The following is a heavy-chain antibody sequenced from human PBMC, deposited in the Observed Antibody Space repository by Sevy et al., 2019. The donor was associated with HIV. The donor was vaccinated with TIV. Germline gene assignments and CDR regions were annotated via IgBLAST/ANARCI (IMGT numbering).Heavy chain of an antibody. V-gene: IGHV3-23*01. CDR2: INEGGAKM. J-gene: IGHJ4*02. D-gene: IGHD5-18*01. CDR1: GFTFSYYA. CDR3: AKDSQRERARKQLRDH. Sequence: GGSLRLSCAASGFTFSYYAMGWVRQAPGKGLEWVSTINEGGAKMSYADSVKGRFTISRDNSKSTLYLQMNSLRVEDTAIYYCAKDSQRERARKQLRDHWGQGTLVTVSS.